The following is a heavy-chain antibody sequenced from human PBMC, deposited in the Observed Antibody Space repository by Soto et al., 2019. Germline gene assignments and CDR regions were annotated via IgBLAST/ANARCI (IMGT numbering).Heavy chain of an antibody. CDR3: AKPGEDIVVVPAAMSGWFDP. CDR1: GFTFSSYG. D-gene: IGHD2-2*01. Sequence: QPGGSLRLSCAASGFTFSSYGMHWVRQAPGKGLEWVAVISYDGSNKYYADSVKGRFTISRDNSKNTLYLQMNSLRAEDTAVYYCAKPGEDIVVVPAAMSGWFDPWGQGTLVTVSS. V-gene: IGHV3-30*18. CDR2: ISYDGSNK. J-gene: IGHJ5*02.